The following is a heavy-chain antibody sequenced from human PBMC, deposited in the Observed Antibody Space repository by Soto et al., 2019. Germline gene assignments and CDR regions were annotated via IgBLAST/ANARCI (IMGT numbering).Heavy chain of an antibody. CDR2: ISYSGST. D-gene: IGHD2-15*01. V-gene: IGHV4-59*01. CDR3: ARADPDASVGY. CDR1: GGSMSSYY. J-gene: IGHJ4*02. Sequence: PSETLSLTCTVSGGSMSSYYWTWLRQSPGRGLEWIGYISYSGSTYYNPSLKSRVTISADTSKNQFSLRMNSMIAADTAGYYCARADPDASVGYWGQGPLVTVSS.